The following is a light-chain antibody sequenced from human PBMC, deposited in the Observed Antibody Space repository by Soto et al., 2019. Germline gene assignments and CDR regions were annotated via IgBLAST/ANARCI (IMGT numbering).Light chain of an antibody. CDR3: QQYGSSLVA. J-gene: IGKJ1*01. Sequence: EIVMTQSPATLSVSPGERATLSCRASQSVRSSFLAWYQQKPGQAPRLLIYGASSRATGIPDRFSGSGSGTDFTLTISRLEPEDFAVYYCQQYGSSLVAFGQGTKVDIK. V-gene: IGKV3-20*01. CDR1: QSVRSSF. CDR2: GAS.